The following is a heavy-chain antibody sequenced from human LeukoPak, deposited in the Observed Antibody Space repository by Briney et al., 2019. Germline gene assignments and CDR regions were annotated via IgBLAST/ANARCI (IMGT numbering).Heavy chain of an antibody. CDR1: GYTFTGYY. J-gene: IGHJ4*02. Sequence: ASVKVSCKASGYTFTGYYMHWVRQAPGQGPGWMGRINPNSGETIYAQKFQGRVTMTRDTSISTAYMELTRLKSDDTAVYYCARTLDWGQGTLVTVSS. CDR3: ARTLD. CDR2: INPNSGET. V-gene: IGHV1-2*06.